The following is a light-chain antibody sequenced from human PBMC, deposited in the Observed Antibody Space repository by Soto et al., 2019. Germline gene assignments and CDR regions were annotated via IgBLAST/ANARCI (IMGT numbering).Light chain of an antibody. J-gene: IGKJ5*01. CDR2: AAS. Sequence: DIQITQSPSSLSSSVLERFTITCRASQSISSYLNWYQQKPGKAPKLLIYAASSFQSGVPSRFSGSGSGTDFTLTISGLEPADLGVYYCQQRHNWPITFGQGTRLEI. CDR1: QSISSY. CDR3: QQRHNWPIT. V-gene: IGKV1-39*01.